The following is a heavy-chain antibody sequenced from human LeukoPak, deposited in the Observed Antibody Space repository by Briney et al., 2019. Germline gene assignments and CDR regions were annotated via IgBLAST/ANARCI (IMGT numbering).Heavy chain of an antibody. CDR1: GKTLSDLS. J-gene: IGHJ4*02. V-gene: IGHV1-24*01. CDR2: SDPEDGER. Sequence: ASVKVSCKVSGKTLSDLSIHWLRQPPGKGLEWLGGSDPEDGERIYAQMFQGRVTMTEDTSIDTAYMELSSLRSEDTAVYYCVKGFPNIAVDFFEFWGQGTLVTVPP. CDR3: VKGFPNIAVDFFEF. D-gene: IGHD2/OR15-2a*01.